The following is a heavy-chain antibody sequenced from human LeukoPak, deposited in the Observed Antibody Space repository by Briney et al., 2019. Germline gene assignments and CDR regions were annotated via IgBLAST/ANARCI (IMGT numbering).Heavy chain of an antibody. D-gene: IGHD2-15*01. CDR1: GGTFSSYA. J-gene: IGHJ6*02. Sequence: ASVKVSCKASGGTFSSYAISWVRQAPGQGLEWMGGIIPIFGTAIYAQKFQGRVTMTEDTSTDTAYMELSSLRSEDTAVYYCATPTPTISWNYYYYGMDVWGQGTTVTVSS. CDR2: IIPIFGTA. V-gene: IGHV1-69*06. CDR3: ATPTPTISWNYYYYGMDV.